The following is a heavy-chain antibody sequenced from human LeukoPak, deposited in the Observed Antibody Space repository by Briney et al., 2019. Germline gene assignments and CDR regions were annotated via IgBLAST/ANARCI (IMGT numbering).Heavy chain of an antibody. CDR1: GGSIRSYY. D-gene: IGHD1-26*01. CDR2: MYYSGNT. V-gene: IGHV4-59*08. Sequence: PSETLSLTCAASGGSIRSYYWSWIRQPPGKGLEWIGYMYYSGNTNYNPSLKSRVTTSVDSSKNQFSLKLSSVTAADTAVYYCARHTLVGARNAFDIWGQGTMVTVSS. CDR3: ARHTLVGARNAFDI. J-gene: IGHJ3*02.